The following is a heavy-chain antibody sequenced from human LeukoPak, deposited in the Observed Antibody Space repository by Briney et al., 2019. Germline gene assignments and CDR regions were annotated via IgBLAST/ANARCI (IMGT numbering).Heavy chain of an antibody. D-gene: IGHD5-18*01. CDR1: GGSISSYY. V-gene: IGHV4-59*01. CDR2: IYYSEST. J-gene: IGHJ4*02. CDR3: ARGEYSYGYGNLDY. Sequence: SETLSLTCTVSGGSISSYYWSWIRQPPVKGLEWIGYIYYSESTNYNPSLKSRVSISVDTSKNQFSLRLSSVTAADTAVYYCARGEYSYGYGNLDYWGQGTLVTVSS.